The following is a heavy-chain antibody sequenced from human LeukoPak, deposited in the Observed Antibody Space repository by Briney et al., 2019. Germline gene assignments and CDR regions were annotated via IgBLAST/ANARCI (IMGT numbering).Heavy chain of an antibody. J-gene: IGHJ3*02. D-gene: IGHD3-22*01. CDR2: IYYSGST. V-gene: IGHV4-39*01. CDR1: GGSISSSSYY. Sequence: SETLSLTCTVSGGSISSSSYYWGWIRQPPGKGLEWIGSIYYSGSTYYNPSLKSRVTISVDTSKNQFSLKLSSVTAADTAVYYYARHRTYYYDSSGFSNPCDIWGQGTMVTVSS. CDR3: ARHRTYYYDSSGFSNPCDI.